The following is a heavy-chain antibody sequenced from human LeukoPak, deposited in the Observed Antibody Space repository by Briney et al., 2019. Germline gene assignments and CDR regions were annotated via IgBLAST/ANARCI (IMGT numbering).Heavy chain of an antibody. J-gene: IGHJ4*02. Sequence: SETLSLTCTVSGGSISSSSYYWGWIRQPPGKGLEWIGSIYYSGSTYYNPSLKSRVTISVDTSKNQFSLKLSSATAADTAVYYCARRVAASIDYWGQGTLVTVSS. CDR3: ARRVAASIDY. V-gene: IGHV4-39*01. CDR2: IYYSGST. CDR1: GGSISSSSYY. D-gene: IGHD6-13*01.